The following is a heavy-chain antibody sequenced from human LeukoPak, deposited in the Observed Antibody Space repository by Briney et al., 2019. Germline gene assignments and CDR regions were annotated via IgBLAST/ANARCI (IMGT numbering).Heavy chain of an antibody. V-gene: IGHV3-21*01. Sequence: GGSLRLSCAASGFTFSSYSMNWVRQAPGKGLEWVSSISSSSSYIYYADSAKGRFTISRDNAKNSLYLQMNSLRAEDTAVYYCARDGYCSSTSCPKGFDYWGQGTLVTVSS. CDR2: ISSSSSYI. CDR3: ARDGYCSSTSCPKGFDY. CDR1: GFTFSSYS. J-gene: IGHJ4*02. D-gene: IGHD2-2*01.